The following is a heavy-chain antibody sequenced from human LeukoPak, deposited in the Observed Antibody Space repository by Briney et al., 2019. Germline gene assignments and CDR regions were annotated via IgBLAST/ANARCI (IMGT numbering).Heavy chain of an antibody. V-gene: IGHV4-39*01. D-gene: IGHD1-26*01. Sequence: PSETLSLTCTVSGGSISSSSYYWGWIRQPPGKGLEWIGSIYYSGSTYYNPSLKSRVTISVDTSKDQFSLKLSSVTAADTAVYYCARTKAESYYYFDYWGQGTLVTVSS. CDR3: ARTKAESYYYFDY. CDR1: GGSISSSSYY. CDR2: IYYSGST. J-gene: IGHJ4*02.